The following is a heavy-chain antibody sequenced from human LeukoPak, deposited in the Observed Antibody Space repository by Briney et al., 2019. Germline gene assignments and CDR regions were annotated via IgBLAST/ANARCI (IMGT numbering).Heavy chain of an antibody. CDR1: GFTVSRKF. D-gene: IGHD3-10*01. CDR3: AIWFGELSGS. CDR2: IYSGGST. Sequence: QPGGSLRLSCAASGFTVSRKFMTWVRQAPGKGLEWVSVIYSGGSTYYADSVKGRFTISRDNSKNTLYLQMNSLRAEDTAVYYCAIWFGELSGSWGQGTLVTVSS. V-gene: IGHV3-53*01. J-gene: IGHJ5*02.